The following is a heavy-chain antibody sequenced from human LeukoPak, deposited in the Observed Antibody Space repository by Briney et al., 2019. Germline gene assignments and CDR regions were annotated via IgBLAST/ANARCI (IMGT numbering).Heavy chain of an antibody. CDR1: GGSISSYY. CDR3: ARVYSSTHNWFDT. V-gene: IGHV4-59*12. J-gene: IGHJ5*02. D-gene: IGHD6-19*01. Sequence: SETLSLTCTVSGGSISSYYWSWIRQPPGKGLEWIGSIYYSGTTYFNSSLKSRVTISVERSKNHFSLKLSSLTVADTARYYCARVYSSTHNWFDTWGQGIQVTVSS. CDR2: IYYSGTT.